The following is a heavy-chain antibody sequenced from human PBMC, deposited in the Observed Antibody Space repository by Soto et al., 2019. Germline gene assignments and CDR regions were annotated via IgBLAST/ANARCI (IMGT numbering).Heavy chain of an antibody. D-gene: IGHD2-21*01. CDR3: ARLGDDY. CDR2: IRPDGREK. J-gene: IGHJ4*02. Sequence: GGSLRLSCAASGFSFSTYWMTWVRQAPGKGLEWVANIRPDGREKNYVDSVKGRFTISRDNAKNSLYLQMDSLRAEDTAVYYCARLGDDYWGQGTLVTVSS. V-gene: IGHV3-7*05. CDR1: GFSFSTYW.